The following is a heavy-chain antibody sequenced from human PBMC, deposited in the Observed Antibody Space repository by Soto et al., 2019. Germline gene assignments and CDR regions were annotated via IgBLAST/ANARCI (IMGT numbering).Heavy chain of an antibody. J-gene: IGHJ1*01. Sequence: QVQLVQSGAEVKKPGASVKVSCKASGGTFSSYTISWVRQAPGQGLEWMGRIIPILGIANYAQRFQGRVTIAADKCTSRAYMELSRLRSEDTAVYYCARDWVVGSGYCSRTSGYSGCQHWGQGTLVTVSS. CDR3: ARDWVVGSGYCSRTSGYSGCQH. V-gene: IGHV1-69*08. D-gene: IGHD2-2*01. CDR1: GGTFSSYT. CDR2: IIPILGIA.